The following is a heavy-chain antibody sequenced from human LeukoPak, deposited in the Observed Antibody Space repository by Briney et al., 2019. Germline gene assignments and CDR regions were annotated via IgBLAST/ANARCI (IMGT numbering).Heavy chain of an antibody. CDR1: GYTFTSYD. Sequence: ASVKVSCKASGYTFTSYDINWVRQATGQGLEWMGWMNPNSGNTGYAQKFQGRVTITTDESTSTAYMELSSLRSEDTAVYYCARDRDYYGSGGWYFDLWGRGTLVTVSS. D-gene: IGHD3-10*01. CDR2: MNPNSGNT. V-gene: IGHV1-8*03. J-gene: IGHJ2*01. CDR3: ARDRDYYGSGGWYFDL.